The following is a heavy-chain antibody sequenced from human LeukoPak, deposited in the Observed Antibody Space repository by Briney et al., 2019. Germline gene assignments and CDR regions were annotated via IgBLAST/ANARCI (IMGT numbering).Heavy chain of an antibody. CDR3: ARQRFSFWSGYGYFDY. Sequence: FSSYWIGWIRQPPGKGLEWIGEINHSGSTNYNPSLKSRVTISVDTSKNQFSLKLSSVTAADTAVYYCARQRFSFWSGYGYFDYWGQGTLVTVSS. CDR1: FSSYW. CDR2: INHSGST. V-gene: IGHV4-34*01. J-gene: IGHJ4*02. D-gene: IGHD3-3*01.